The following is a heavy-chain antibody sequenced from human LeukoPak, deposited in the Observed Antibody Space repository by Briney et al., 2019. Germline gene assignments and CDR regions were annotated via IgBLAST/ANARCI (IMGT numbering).Heavy chain of an antibody. D-gene: IGHD5-12*01. CDR3: ARVIVATRPAITDDY. V-gene: IGHV4-30-2*01. Sequence: SETLSLTCAVSGGSISSGGYSWSWIRQPPGKGLEWIGYIYHSGSTYYNPSLKSRVTISVDTSKNQFSLKLSSVTTADTAVYYCARVIVATRPAITDDYWGQGTLVTVSS. CDR1: GGSISSGGYS. J-gene: IGHJ4*02. CDR2: IYHSGST.